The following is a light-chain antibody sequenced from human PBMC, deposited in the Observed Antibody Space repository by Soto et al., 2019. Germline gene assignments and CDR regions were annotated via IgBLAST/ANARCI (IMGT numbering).Light chain of an antibody. V-gene: IGKV3-20*01. CDR1: QTVSTSY. CDR2: SAS. CDR3: QQYGSSRT. J-gene: IGKJ1*01. Sequence: EIVLTQSPGTLSLSPGERATLSCRASQTVSTSYLAWYQQIPGQAPRLLIYSASNRATGIPDRFSGSGSGTDFTLTISRLEPEDFAVYYCQQYGSSRTFGQGTKVDIK.